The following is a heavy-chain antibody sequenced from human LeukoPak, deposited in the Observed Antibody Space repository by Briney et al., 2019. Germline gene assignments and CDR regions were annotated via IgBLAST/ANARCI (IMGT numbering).Heavy chain of an antibody. Sequence: SGGSLRLSCAASGFTFSSYAMSWVRQAPGKGLEGVSVISGTGGSTYYADSVKGRFTISRDNSKNTLYLQVNSLRAEDTAVYYCAKLDSNAKGYYFDYWGQGTLVTVSS. CDR2: ISGTGGST. V-gene: IGHV3-23*01. J-gene: IGHJ4*02. CDR1: GFTFSSYA. D-gene: IGHD4-11*01. CDR3: AKLDSNAKGYYFDY.